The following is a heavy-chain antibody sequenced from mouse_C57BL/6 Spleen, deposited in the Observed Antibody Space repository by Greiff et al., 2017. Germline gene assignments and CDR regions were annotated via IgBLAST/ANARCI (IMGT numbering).Heavy chain of an antibody. J-gene: IGHJ4*01. CDR3: ARVYDGYYAMDY. CDR2: INPNNGGT. CDR1: GYTFTDYN. D-gene: IGHD2-3*01. Sequence: EVQLQQSGPELVKPGASVKIPCKASGYTFTDYNMDWVKQSHGKSLEWIGDINPNNGGTTYNQKFKGKGTLTVDKSSSTAYMELRSLTSEDTAVYYCARVYDGYYAMDYWGQGTSVTVSS. V-gene: IGHV1-18*01.